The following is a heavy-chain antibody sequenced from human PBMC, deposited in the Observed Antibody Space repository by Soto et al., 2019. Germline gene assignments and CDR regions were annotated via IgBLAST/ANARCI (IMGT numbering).Heavy chain of an antibody. CDR1: GGSINSSTYY. Sequence: SETLSLTCAVSGGSINSSTYYWGWIRQPPGKGLEWIGSIYYSGSTNYNPSLKSRVTISVDTSNNQFSLKLSSVTAADTAVYYCARHRINYGMDVWGQGTTVTVSS. J-gene: IGHJ6*02. CDR2: IYYSGST. V-gene: IGHV4-39*01. CDR3: ARHRINYGMDV.